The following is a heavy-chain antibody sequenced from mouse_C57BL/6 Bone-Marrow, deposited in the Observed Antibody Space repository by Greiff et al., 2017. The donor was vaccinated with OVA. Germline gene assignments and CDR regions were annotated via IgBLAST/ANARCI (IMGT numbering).Heavy chain of an antibody. D-gene: IGHD1-1*01. V-gene: IGHV1-81*01. J-gene: IGHJ2*01. CDR1: GYTFTSYG. CDR2: IYPRSGNT. CDR3: ARPYYYGSPYYFDY. Sequence: VQLQQSGAELARPGASVKLSCKASGYTFTSYGISWVKQRTGQGLEWIGEIYPRSGNTYYNEKFKGQATLTADKSSSTAYMELRSLTSEDSAVYFCARPYYYGSPYYFDYWGQGTTLTVSS.